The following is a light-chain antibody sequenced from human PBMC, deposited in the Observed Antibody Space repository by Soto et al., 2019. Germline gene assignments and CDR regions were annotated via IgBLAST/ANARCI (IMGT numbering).Light chain of an antibody. V-gene: IGKV1-33*01. J-gene: IGKJ4*01. Sequence: IQMTQFPASLSASVGDRVTITCQASQHISEYLNWYQYKPGKAPKLLITDASNLKTGVPSRFSGSGSGTEYTFTIKSMQTEDIATYYCQQYENFPLTFGGGTKVDIK. CDR1: QHISEY. CDR2: DAS. CDR3: QQYENFPLT.